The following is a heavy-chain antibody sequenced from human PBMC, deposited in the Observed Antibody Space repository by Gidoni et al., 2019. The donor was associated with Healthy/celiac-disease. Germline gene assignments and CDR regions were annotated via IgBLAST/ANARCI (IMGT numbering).Heavy chain of an antibody. CDR2: INPSGGST. Sequence: QLQLVQSGAEVTKPGPSVKGSCSASGYTFTSYDMHWVRQAPGQGREWMGIINPSGGSTSYAQTFQGRVTMTRDTTTSTVYMELSSLRSEDAAVYYCAGDPGDYVLTDFDYGGQGTLGTVSS. CDR3: AGDPGDYVLTDFDY. D-gene: IGHD4-17*01. V-gene: IGHV1-46*01. J-gene: IGHJ4*02. CDR1: GYTFTSYD.